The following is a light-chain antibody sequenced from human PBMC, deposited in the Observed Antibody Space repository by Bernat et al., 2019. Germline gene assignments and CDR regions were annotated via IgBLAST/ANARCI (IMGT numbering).Light chain of an antibody. V-gene: IGLV3-1*01. J-gene: IGLJ2*01. CDR1: KLGDKY. Sequence: SYELTQPPSVSVSPGQTASLTCSGDKLGDKYACWYQQKPGQSPVLVISRDSMRHSGIPERFSGSNTGNTATLTISGTQAIDEADYYCQAWDSTTVVFGGGTKLTVL. CDR3: QAWDSTTVV. CDR2: RDS.